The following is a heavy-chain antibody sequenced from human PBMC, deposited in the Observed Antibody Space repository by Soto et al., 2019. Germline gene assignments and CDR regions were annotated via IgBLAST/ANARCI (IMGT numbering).Heavy chain of an antibody. Sequence: PGESLKISCKASGYIFSHFWISWVRQRPGKGLEWMGRIDPSDSYINYSPSLRGLVSISVDRSTNIAYLQLSSLQASDSAIYYCARQGVVPSGHANIDVWGQGTTVTVSS. D-gene: IGHD2-21*01. CDR1: GYIFSHFW. J-gene: IGHJ6*02. CDR2: IDPSDSYI. CDR3: ARQGVVPSGHANIDV. V-gene: IGHV5-10-1*01.